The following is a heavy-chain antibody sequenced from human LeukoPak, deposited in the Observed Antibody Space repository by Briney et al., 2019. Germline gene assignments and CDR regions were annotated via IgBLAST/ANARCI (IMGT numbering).Heavy chain of an antibody. CDR1: GFTFSSYG. J-gene: IGHJ4*02. CDR2: ISYDGSNK. CDR3: AKENGQQLVLGAFDY. D-gene: IGHD6-13*01. Sequence: GGSLRLSCAASGFTFSSYGMHWVRQAPGKGLEWVAVISYDGSNKYYADSVKGRFTISRDNSKNTLYLQMNSLRAEDTAVYYCAKENGQQLVLGAFDYWGQGTLVTVSS. V-gene: IGHV3-30*18.